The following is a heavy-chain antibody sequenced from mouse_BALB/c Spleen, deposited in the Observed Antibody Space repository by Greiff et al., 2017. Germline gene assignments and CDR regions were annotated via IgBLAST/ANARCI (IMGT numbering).Heavy chain of an antibody. CDR2: IRNKANGYTT. Sequence: EVMLVESGGGLVQPGGSLRLSCATSGFTFTDYYMSWVRQPPGKALEWLGFIRNKANGYTTEYSASVKGRFTISRDNSQSILYLQMNTLRAEDSATYYCARDKAGTNYYAMDYWGQGTSVTVSS. V-gene: IGHV7-3*02. D-gene: IGHD4-1*01. CDR3: ARDKAGTNYYAMDY. J-gene: IGHJ4*01. CDR1: GFTFTDYY.